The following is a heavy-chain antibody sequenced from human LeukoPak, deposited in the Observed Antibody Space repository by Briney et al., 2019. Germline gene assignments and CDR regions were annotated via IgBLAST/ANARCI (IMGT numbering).Heavy chain of an antibody. Sequence: GGSLRLSCAVSGFTVSGDYMSWVRQAPGKGLEWVSLIYSGGTTYYADSVKGRFTISRDNAKDSLFLQMNGLGVDDTAVYYCARAGDYGDYELNYYYHLDVWGNGTMVTVSS. CDR3: ARAGDYGDYELNYYYHLDV. J-gene: IGHJ6*03. CDR1: GFTVSGDY. D-gene: IGHD4-17*01. CDR2: IYSGGTT. V-gene: IGHV3-53*01.